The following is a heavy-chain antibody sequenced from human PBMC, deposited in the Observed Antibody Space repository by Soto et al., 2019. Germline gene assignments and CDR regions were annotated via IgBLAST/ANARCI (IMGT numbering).Heavy chain of an antibody. D-gene: IGHD6-13*01. CDR1: GYTFTGYG. Sequence: ASVKVSCNASGYTFTGYGISWVRQAPGQGLEWMGWISAYNGNTNYAQKLQGRVTMTTDTSTSTAYMELRSLRSDDTAVYYCARGAAGTYYYYSMDVWGQGTTVTVSS. CDR2: ISAYNGNT. J-gene: IGHJ6*02. CDR3: ARGAAGTYYYYSMDV. V-gene: IGHV1-18*01.